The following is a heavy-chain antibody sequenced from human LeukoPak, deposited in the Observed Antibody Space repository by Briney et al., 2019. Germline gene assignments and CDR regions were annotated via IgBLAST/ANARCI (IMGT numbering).Heavy chain of an antibody. D-gene: IGHD3-3*01. CDR2: ICNSSSYI. V-gene: IGHV3-21*01. J-gene: IGHJ5*02. CDR1: GFTFSSYS. CDR3: ARGDDFWSGYYWSTHYDP. Sequence: GVSLRLSCAASGFTFSSYSMNWLRQSPGKGLEWVACICNSSSYIYYAESVKGRFTISREDAKNSLYLKLNSLRGEDTAVYYCARGDDFWSGYYWSTHYDPWGQGTLVTVSS.